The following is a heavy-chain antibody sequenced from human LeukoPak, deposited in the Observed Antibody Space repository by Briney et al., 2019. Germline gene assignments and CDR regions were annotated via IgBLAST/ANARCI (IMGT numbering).Heavy chain of an antibody. V-gene: IGHV3-33*01. J-gene: IGHJ5*02. Sequence: PGRSQRLSCAASGLTFRNYAMHWVRQAPGGGLEWVAVIWYDGTEKYYAASVMGRFTISRDSSENTLYLQMNGLRTEDTGVYYCARVNGPNSGYYYTLDLWGQGTPVTVSS. CDR2: IWYDGTEK. CDR3: ARVNGPNSGYYYTLDL. D-gene: IGHD3-22*01. CDR1: GLTFRNYA.